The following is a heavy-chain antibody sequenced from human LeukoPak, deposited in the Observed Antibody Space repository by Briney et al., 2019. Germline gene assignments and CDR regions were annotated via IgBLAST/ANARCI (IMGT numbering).Heavy chain of an antibody. V-gene: IGHV4-59*08. CDR3: ARSVRGYSYGGFDY. CDR2: IYYSGST. D-gene: IGHD5-18*01. J-gene: IGHJ4*02. Sequence: SETLSLTCTVSGGSISSYYWSWIRQPPGKGLEWIGYIYYSGSTNYNPSLKSRVTISVDTSKNQFSLKLSSVTAADTAVYYCARSVRGYSYGGFDYWGQGTLVTVSS. CDR1: GGSISSYY.